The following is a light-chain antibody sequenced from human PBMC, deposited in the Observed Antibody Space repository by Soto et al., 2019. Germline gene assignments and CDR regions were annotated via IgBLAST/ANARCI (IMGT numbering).Light chain of an antibody. CDR3: QSYDSSLSVLV. Sequence: QSVLTQPPSVSGAPGQRVTISCTGSSSNIGAGYDVHWYQQLPGTAPKLLIYGNSNRPSGVPDRFSGSKSGTSASLAITGLQAVDEADYYCQSYDSSLSVLVFGGGTKLTVL. J-gene: IGLJ2*01. V-gene: IGLV1-40*01. CDR2: GNS. CDR1: SSNIGAGYD.